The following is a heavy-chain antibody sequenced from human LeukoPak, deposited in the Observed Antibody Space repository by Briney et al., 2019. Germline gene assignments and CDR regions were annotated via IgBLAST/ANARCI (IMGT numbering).Heavy chain of an antibody. V-gene: IGHV3-7*05. CDR3: ARDQRYCSSSSCPWEPFDY. Sequence: GGSLRLSCAATEFTFISDWMSWLRQAPGKGLEWVANIKQDGSEKYYVDSVKGRFTISRDNPKNSLYLQMNSLRAEDTAVYYCARDQRYCSSSSCPWEPFDYWGQGTLVSVSS. D-gene: IGHD2-2*01. CDR1: EFTFISDW. CDR2: IKQDGSEK. J-gene: IGHJ4*02.